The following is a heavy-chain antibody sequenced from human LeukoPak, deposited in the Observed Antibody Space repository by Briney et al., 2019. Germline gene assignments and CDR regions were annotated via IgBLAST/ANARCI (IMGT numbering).Heavy chain of an antibody. CDR2: ISSSGSTI. J-gene: IGHJ4*02. V-gene: IGHV3-11*01. CDR1: GFTFSDYY. D-gene: IGHD1-26*01. CDR3: ARDPPLGVGATDDDY. Sequence: PGGSLRLSCAASGFTFSDYYMSWIRQAPGKGLEWVSYISSSGSTIYYADSVKGRFTISRDNAKNSLYLQMNSLRAEDTAVYYCARDPPLGVGATDDDYWGQGTLVTVSS.